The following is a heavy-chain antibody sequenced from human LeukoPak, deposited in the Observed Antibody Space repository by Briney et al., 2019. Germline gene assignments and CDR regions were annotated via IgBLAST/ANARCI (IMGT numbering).Heavy chain of an antibody. CDR3: AKARGYSGSYFDY. D-gene: IGHD1-26*01. V-gene: IGHV3-23*01. CDR2: ISGSGGST. Sequence: TGGSLRLSCAASGFTFSSYARSWVRQAPWKGREWVSAISGSGGSTYYADSVKGRFTISRDNSKNTLYLQMNSLRAEDTAVYYCAKARGYSGSYFDYWGQGTLVTVSS. J-gene: IGHJ4*02. CDR1: GFTFSSYA.